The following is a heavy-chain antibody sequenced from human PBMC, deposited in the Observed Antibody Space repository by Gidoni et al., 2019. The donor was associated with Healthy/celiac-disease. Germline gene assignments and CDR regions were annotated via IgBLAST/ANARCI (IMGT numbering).Heavy chain of an antibody. J-gene: IGHJ4*02. CDR2: IYYSGST. Sequence: QLQLQESGPGLVKPSETLSLTCTVSGGSISSSSYYWGWIRQPPGKGLEWIGSIYYSGSTYYNPSLKSRVTISVDTSKNQFSLKLSSVTAADTAVYYCARQYYYDSSGYYYFDYWGQGTLVTVSS. CDR3: ARQYYYDSSGYYYFDY. D-gene: IGHD3-22*01. V-gene: IGHV4-39*01. CDR1: GGSISSSSYY.